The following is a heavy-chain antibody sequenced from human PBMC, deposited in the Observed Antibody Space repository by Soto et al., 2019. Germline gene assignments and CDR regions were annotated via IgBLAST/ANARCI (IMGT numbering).Heavy chain of an antibody. CDR2: TYDSGST. CDR1: GDSISSSDYY. Sequence: QVQLQESGPGLVKPSQTLSLTCTVSGDSISSSDYYWSWIRQHPGRGLEWIGYTYDSGSTFYNPSLKSRVTISIDTSKNQFSLNLSSVTAADTAVYYCARAASVAAPVAYYWGQGTLVTVSS. V-gene: IGHV4-31*03. J-gene: IGHJ4*02. CDR3: ARAASVAAPVAYY. D-gene: IGHD6-6*01.